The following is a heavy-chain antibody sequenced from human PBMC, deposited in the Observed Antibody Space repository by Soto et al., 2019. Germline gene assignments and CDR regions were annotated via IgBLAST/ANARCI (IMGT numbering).Heavy chain of an antibody. CDR1: GFTFSSYG. V-gene: IGHV3-30*03. J-gene: IGHJ4*02. Sequence: QVQLVESGGGVVQPGRSLRLSCAASGFTFSSYGMHWVRQAPGKGLEWVAVISYDGSNKYYADSVKGRFTISRDNSKNTLYLKMNSLRAEDTAVYYSVPWFRAFDYWGQGTLVTVSS. CDR2: ISYDGSNK. CDR3: VPWFRAFDY. D-gene: IGHD3-10*01.